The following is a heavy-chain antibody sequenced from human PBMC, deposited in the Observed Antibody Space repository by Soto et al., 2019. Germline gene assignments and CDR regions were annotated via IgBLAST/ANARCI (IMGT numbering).Heavy chain of an antibody. CDR3: ARSDSSGKTRYYFDH. J-gene: IGHJ4*02. CDR2: IYPTEST. V-gene: IGHV4-31*03. D-gene: IGHD3-22*01. Sequence: PSETLSLTCTVSGGSISSGSYYWSWIRQHPGKGLEWIGYIYPTESTNYNPSLKSRLTISVDMSASQFSPKLSSVTVADTAVYYCARSDSSGKTRYYFDHWGQGTLVTVS. CDR1: GGSISSGSYY.